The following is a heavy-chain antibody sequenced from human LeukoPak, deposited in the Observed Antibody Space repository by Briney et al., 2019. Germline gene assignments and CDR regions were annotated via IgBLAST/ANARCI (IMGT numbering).Heavy chain of an antibody. CDR3: ARALEAGGDDSLLGY. CDR1: GGTFSSYA. J-gene: IGHJ4*02. D-gene: IGHD3-22*01. CDR2: IIPIFGIA. Sequence: SVKVSCKASGGTFSSYAISWVRQAPGQGLEWMGRIIPIFGIANYAQKFQGRVTITADKSTSTAYMELSSLRSEDTAVYHCARALEAGGDDSLLGYWGQGTLVTVSS. V-gene: IGHV1-69*04.